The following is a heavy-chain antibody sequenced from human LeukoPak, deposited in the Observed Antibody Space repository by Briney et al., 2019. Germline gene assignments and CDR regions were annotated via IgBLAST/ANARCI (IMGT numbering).Heavy chain of an antibody. J-gene: IGHJ6*03. Sequence: SETLSLTCAVYGGSFSGCYWSWIRQPPGKGLEWIGEINHSRRTNYNPSLKSRVTISGDTSKNQFSLKLSSVTAADTAVYFCARVGYSYVINDWSRTGLGAYPTKYYYHMDVWGKGTTVTVSS. CDR1: GGSFSGCY. CDR3: ARVGYSYVINDWSRTGLGAYPTKYYYHMDV. D-gene: IGHD5-18*01. V-gene: IGHV4-34*01. CDR2: INHSRRT.